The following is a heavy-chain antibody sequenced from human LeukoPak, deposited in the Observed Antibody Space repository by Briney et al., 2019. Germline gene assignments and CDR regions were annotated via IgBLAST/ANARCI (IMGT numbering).Heavy chain of an antibody. J-gene: IGHJ4*02. CDR1: GYSFTNYW. Sequence: KSGESLKISCKGSGYSFTNYWIGWVRQMPGKGLECMGIIYPGDSDIRYSPSFQGQVTISADKSISTAYLQLSSLKASDTAIYYCARQLRGVPGTSSDYWGQGTLVTVSS. CDR2: IYPGDSDI. V-gene: IGHV5-51*01. D-gene: IGHD2-2*01. CDR3: ARQLRGVPGTSSDY.